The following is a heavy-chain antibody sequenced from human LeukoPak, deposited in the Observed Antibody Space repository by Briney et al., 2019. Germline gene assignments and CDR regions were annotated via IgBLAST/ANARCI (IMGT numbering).Heavy chain of an antibody. CDR2: INPSGGST. CDR3: AREGQIAAAGTYFDY. V-gene: IGHV1-46*01. J-gene: IGHJ4*02. D-gene: IGHD6-13*01. CDR1: GYTFTSCY. Sequence: ASVKVSCKASGYTFTSCYMHWVRQAPGQGLEWMGIINPSGGSTSYAQKFQGRVTMTRDMSTSTVYMELSSLRSEDTAVYYCAREGQIAAAGTYFDYWGQGTLVTVSS.